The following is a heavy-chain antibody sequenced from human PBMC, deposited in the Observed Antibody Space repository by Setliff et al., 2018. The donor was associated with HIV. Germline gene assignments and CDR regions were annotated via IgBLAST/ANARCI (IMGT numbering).Heavy chain of an antibody. CDR2: IWYDGSNE. D-gene: IGHD3-16*01. V-gene: IGHV3-33*01. CDR3: ARDRIESALNY. CDR1: GFTFSYYD. Sequence: GGSLRLSCAASGFTFSYYDMHWVRQAPGKGLEWVALIWYDGSNEYYADSVKGRFTISRDSSKNTLYLQMNSLRAEDTAVYYCARDRIESALNYWGQGTLVTVSS. J-gene: IGHJ4*02.